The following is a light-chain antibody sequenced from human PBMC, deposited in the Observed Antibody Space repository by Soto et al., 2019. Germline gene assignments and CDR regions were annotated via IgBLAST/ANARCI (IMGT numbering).Light chain of an antibody. CDR1: QGISSY. Sequence: DIQLTQSPSFLSASVGERVTITCRASQGISSYLAWYQQKPGKAPKLLIYAASTLQSGVPSRFSGSGSGTEFTLTISSLQPEDFATYYCQQLNSYLTWTFGQGTKVEIK. CDR3: QQLNSYLTWT. CDR2: AAS. V-gene: IGKV1-9*01. J-gene: IGKJ1*01.